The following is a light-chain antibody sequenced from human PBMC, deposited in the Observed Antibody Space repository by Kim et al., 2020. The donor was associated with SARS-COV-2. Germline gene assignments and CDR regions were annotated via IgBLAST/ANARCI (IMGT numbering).Light chain of an antibody. V-gene: IGKV3-20*01. CDR1: QSVSSND. J-gene: IGKJ1*01. CDR3: QQYSSSPAT. CDR2: GAS. Sequence: SPGERATLSCRASQSVSSNDLAWYQQKPGQAPRLLIYGASSRATGIPDRFSGSGSGTDFTLTITRLEPEDFAVYYCQQYSSSPATFGQGTKVDIK.